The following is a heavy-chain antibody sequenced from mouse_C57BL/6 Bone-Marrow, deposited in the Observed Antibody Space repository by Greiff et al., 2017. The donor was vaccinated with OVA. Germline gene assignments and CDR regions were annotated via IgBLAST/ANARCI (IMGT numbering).Heavy chain of an antibody. CDR3: ARRGGGFDY. Sequence: EVKLQESGPVLVKPGASVKMSCKASGYTFTDYYMNWVKQSHGKSLEWIGVINPYNGGTSYNQKFKGKATLTVDKSSSTAYMELNSLTSEDSAVYYCARRGGGFDYWGQGTTLTVSS. CDR2: INPYNGGT. CDR1: GYTFTDYY. V-gene: IGHV1-19*01. J-gene: IGHJ2*01.